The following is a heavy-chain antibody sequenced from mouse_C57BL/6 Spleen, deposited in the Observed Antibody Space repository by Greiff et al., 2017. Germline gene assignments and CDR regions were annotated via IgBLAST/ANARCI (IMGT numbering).Heavy chain of an antibody. D-gene: IGHD3-2*02. V-gene: IGHV3-6*01. CDR1: GYSITSGYY. J-gene: IGHJ3*01. Sequence: VQLQQSGPGLVKPSQSLSLTCSVTGYSITSGYYWNWIRQFPGNKLEWMGYISYDGSNNYNPSLKNRISITRDTSKNQFFLKLNSVTTEDTATYYCAREGSSGYRFAYWGQGTLVTVSA. CDR2: ISYDGSN. CDR3: AREGSSGYRFAY.